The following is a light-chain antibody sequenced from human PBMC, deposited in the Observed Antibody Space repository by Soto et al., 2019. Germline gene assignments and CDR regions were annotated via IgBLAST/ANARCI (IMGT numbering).Light chain of an antibody. CDR1: SNDVRGYHY. J-gene: IGLJ1*01. CDR3: KSYAGSNTYV. Sequence: QSALTQPRSVSGSPGQSVTISCTGTSNDVRGYHYVSWYQQHPGKAPKLMIYDVTRRPSGVPDRFSGSESGNTASLTISGLQAEDEADYFCKSYAGSNTYVFGSGTK. V-gene: IGLV2-11*01. CDR2: DVT.